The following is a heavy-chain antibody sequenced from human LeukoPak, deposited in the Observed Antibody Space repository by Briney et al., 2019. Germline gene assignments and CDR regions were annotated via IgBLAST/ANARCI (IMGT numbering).Heavy chain of an antibody. Sequence: ASVTVSCKASAYTFTNYDINWVRQATGQGLEWMGWMNPNSGNTGYAQKFLGRVTMTRNTSISTAYMELSSLRSEDTAVYYWARGRWGTSYYGMDVWGQGTTVSVSS. J-gene: IGHJ6*02. CDR2: MNPNSGNT. CDR1: AYTFTNYD. CDR3: ARGRWGTSYYGMDV. D-gene: IGHD1-14*01. V-gene: IGHV1-8*01.